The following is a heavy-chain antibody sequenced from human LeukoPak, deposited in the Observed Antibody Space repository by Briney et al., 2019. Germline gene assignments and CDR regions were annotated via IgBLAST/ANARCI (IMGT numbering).Heavy chain of an antibody. V-gene: IGHV3-13*01. CDR2: IGTVADT. J-gene: IGHJ6*02. CDR1: GFTFSSYD. CDR3: AREGGYYGMDV. Sequence: GGSLRLSCAGSGFTFSSYDMHWVRQVTGKGLEWVSAIGTVADTYYPDSVKGRFTISRDISKNTLYFQMNSLRAEDTAVYYCAREGGYYGMDVWGQGTTVTVSS.